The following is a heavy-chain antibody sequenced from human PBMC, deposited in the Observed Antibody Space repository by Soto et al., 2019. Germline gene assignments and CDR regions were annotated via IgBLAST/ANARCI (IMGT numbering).Heavy chain of an antibody. Sequence: LRLSFAASGFTFTRYSMNWVRQAPGKGLEWVSSISSTTNYIYYADSMKGRFTVSRDNAKNSVYLEMNSLSAEDTAVYYCARESEDLTSNFDYWGQGTLVTVSS. CDR1: GFTFTRYS. V-gene: IGHV3-21*01. J-gene: IGHJ4*02. CDR2: ISSTTNYI. CDR3: ARESEDLTSNFDY.